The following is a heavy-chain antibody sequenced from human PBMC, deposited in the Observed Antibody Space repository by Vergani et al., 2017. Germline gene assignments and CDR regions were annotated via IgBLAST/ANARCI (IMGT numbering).Heavy chain of an antibody. CDR2: IYSGGST. J-gene: IGHJ6*03. CDR1: GFTVSSNY. V-gene: IGHV3-66*01. Sequence: EVQLVESGGGLVQPGGSLRLSCAASGFTVSSNYMSWVRQAPGKGLEWVSVIYSGGSTYYADSVKGRFTISRDNSKNTLYLQMNSLRAEDTAVYYCARVLGSSWYPLYYYYYYMDVWGKGTTVTVSS. D-gene: IGHD6-13*01. CDR3: ARVLGSSWYPLYYYYYYMDV.